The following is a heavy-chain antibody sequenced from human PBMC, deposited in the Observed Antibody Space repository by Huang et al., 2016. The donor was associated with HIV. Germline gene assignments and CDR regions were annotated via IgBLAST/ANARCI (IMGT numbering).Heavy chain of an antibody. CDR2: KIPIFGTT. J-gene: IGHJ4*02. CDR3: ARGMWDSNWDGTDWLLRHFDS. V-gene: IGHV1-69*13. D-gene: IGHD2-15*01. Sequence: QVQLVQSGAEVKKPGSSVRVSCRASGDTFRRYAISWGRQAPGQGLVGMGGKIPIFGTTKYAQKFQGRITISAKESTSTVYVELSSLTFQDTAVYYCARGMWDSNWDGTDWLLRHFDSWGQGTLVTVSS. CDR1: GDTFRRYA.